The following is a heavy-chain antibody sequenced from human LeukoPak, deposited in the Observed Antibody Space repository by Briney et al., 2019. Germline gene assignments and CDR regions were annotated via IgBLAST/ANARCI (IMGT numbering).Heavy chain of an antibody. CDR3: ARDRDEAARLFDY. CDR1: GYSFTSYG. CDR2: ISASSGHT. J-gene: IGHJ4*02. V-gene: IGHV1-18*01. Sequence: EASVKVSCKASGYSFTSYGISWVRQAPGQGLEWMGWISASSGHTNYAQKFQGRVSMTTDTSTSTAYMELRSLRSDDTAVYYCARDRDEAARLFDYWGQGTLVTVFS. D-gene: IGHD6-6*01.